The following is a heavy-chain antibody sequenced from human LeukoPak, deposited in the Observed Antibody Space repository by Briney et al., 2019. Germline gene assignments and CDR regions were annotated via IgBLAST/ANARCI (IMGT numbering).Heavy chain of an antibody. J-gene: IGHJ4*02. CDR2: IYYSGST. V-gene: IGHV4-39*01. CDR1: GGSISSSSYY. CDR3: ARLVAYSNYEGYFDY. Sequence: SETLSLTCTVSGGSISSSSYYWGWIRQPPGKGLEWIGSIYYSGSTYYNPSLKGRVTISVDTSKNQSSLKLSSVTAADTAVYYCARLVAYSNYEGYFDYWGQGTLVTVSS. D-gene: IGHD4-11*01.